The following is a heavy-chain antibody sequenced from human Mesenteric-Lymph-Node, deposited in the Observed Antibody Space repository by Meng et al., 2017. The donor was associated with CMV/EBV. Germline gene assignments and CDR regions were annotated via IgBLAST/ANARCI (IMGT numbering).Heavy chain of an antibody. D-gene: IGHD6-13*01. CDR3: ARVKARIAAAGYNWFDP. V-gene: IGHV1-8*01. Sequence: ASVKVSCKASGYTFTSYDINWVRQATGQGLEWMGWMNPNSGNTGYAQKFQGRVTMTRNTSISTAYVELSSLRSEDTAVYYCARVKARIAAAGYNWFDPWGQGTLVTVSS. CDR1: GYTFTSYD. CDR2: MNPNSGNT. J-gene: IGHJ5*02.